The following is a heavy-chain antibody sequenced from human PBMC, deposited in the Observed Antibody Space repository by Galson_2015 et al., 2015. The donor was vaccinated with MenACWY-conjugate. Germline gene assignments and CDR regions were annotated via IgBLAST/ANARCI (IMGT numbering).Heavy chain of an antibody. D-gene: IGHD3-22*01. CDR1: GFTFSSYA. CDR3: AKEGVTMIVDWAAFDI. CDR2: ISGSGGST. Sequence: SLRLSCAASGFTFSSYAMSWVRQAPGKGLEWVSAISGSGGSTYYADSVKGRFTISRDNSKNTLYLQMNSLRAEDTAVYYCAKEGVTMIVDWAAFDIWGQGTMVTVSS. J-gene: IGHJ3*02. V-gene: IGHV3-23*01.